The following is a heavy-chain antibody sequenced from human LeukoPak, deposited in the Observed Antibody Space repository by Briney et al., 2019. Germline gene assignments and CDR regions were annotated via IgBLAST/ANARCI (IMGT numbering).Heavy chain of an antibody. V-gene: IGHV4-59*08. D-gene: IGHD5-12*01. CDR3: ARPYGGYVFDY. CDR1: GGSISSYY. J-gene: IGHJ4*02. CDR2: IYYSGST. Sequence: SETLSLTCTVSGGSISSYYWSWIRQPPGKGLEWIGYIYYSGSTNYNPSLKSRVTISVDTSKNQFSLKLSSVTAADTAVYYCARPYGGYVFDYWGQGTLVTVSS.